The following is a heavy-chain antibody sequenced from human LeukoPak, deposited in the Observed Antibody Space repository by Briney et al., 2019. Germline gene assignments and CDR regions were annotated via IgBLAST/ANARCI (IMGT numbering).Heavy chain of an antibody. V-gene: IGHV4-31*11. J-gene: IGHJ3*02. D-gene: IGHD3-3*02. CDR3: AHFHISDAFDI. Sequence: SETLSLTCAVYGGSFSSGGYYWSWIRQHPGKGLEWIGYIYYSGSTYYNPSLKSRVTISVDTSKNQFSLKLSSVTAADTAVYYCAHFHISDAFDIWGQGTMVTVSS. CDR1: GGSFSSGGYY. CDR2: IYYSGST.